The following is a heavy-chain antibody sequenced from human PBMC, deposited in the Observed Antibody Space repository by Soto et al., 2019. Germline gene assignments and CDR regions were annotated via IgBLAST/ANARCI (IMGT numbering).Heavy chain of an antibody. CDR3: ARDCAGYSSGWYQRGGFDY. D-gene: IGHD6-19*01. Sequence: QVQLVESGGGVVQPGRSLRLSCAASGFTFSSYGRHWVRQAPGKGLEWVAVIWYDGSKKYYADSVKGRFTISRDNSKNTLYLQMNSLRAEDTAGYYCARDCAGYSSGWYQRGGFDYWGQGTLVTVSS. CDR2: IWYDGSKK. CDR1: GFTFSSYG. J-gene: IGHJ4*02. V-gene: IGHV3-33*01.